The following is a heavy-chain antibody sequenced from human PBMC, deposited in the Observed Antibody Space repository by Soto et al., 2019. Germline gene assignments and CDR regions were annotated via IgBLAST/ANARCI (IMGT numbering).Heavy chain of an antibody. Sequence: ASVKVSFKASGYTFTSYDINWVRQATGQGLEWMGWMNPNSGNTGYAQKFQGRVTMTRNTSISTAYMELSSLRSEDTAVYYCASLDIGSSGPGYHYYLDVWGKGSTVTVSS. D-gene: IGHD6-6*01. J-gene: IGHJ6*03. V-gene: IGHV1-8*01. CDR2: MNPNSGNT. CDR3: ASLDIGSSGPGYHYYLDV. CDR1: GYTFTSYD.